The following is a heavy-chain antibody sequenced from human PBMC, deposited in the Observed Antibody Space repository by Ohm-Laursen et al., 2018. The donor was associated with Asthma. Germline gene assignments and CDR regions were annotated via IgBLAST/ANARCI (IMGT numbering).Heavy chain of an antibody. V-gene: IGHV3-33*01. CDR3: ARDGSRSGHYPRPHDY. CDR2: IWYDGSGK. J-gene: IGHJ4*02. D-gene: IGHD3-22*01. Sequence: SLRLSCAASGFSFSSHGMHWVRQAPGKGLEWVANIWYDGSGKNFVDFVKGRFTISRDNSKNTVDLQMNSLRAEDTAVYYCARDGSRSGHYPRPHDYWGQGTLVTVSS. CDR1: GFSFSSHG.